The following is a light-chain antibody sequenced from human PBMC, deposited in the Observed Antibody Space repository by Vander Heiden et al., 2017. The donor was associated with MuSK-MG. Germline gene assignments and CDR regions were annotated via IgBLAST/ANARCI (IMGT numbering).Light chain of an antibody. J-gene: IGKJ5*01. V-gene: IGKV1-12*01. CDR3: QQAKSFPIT. CDR1: QDTGKW. CDR2: AAS. Sequence: DIQMTQSPPSVSASVGDRVTITCRASQDTGKWLAWYQQKPGRAPNLLIYAASNLETGVPPRFSGAGSGTHFTLTISGVQPEDFAIYYCQQAKSFPITFGQGTRLETK.